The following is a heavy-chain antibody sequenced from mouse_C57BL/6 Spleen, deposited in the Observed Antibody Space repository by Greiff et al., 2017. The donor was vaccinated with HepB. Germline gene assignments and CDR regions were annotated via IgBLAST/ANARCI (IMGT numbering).Heavy chain of an antibody. CDR1: GYTFTSYW. J-gene: IGHJ2*01. D-gene: IGHD1-1*01. CDR3: TRNDYYGSSHFDY. Sequence: VQLQQSGTVLARPGASVKMSCKTSGYTFTSYWMHWVKQRPGQGLEWIGAIYPGNSDTSYNQKFKGKAKLTAVTSASTAYMELSSLTNEDSAVYYCTRNDYYGSSHFDYWGQGTTLTVSS. CDR2: IYPGNSDT. V-gene: IGHV1-5*01.